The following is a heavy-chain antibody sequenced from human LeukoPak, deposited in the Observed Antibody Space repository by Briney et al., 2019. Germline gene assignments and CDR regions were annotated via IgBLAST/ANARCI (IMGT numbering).Heavy chain of an antibody. CDR2: IRYDGSNK. V-gene: IGHV3-30*02. CDR3: AKDIWTSRGYFQH. D-gene: IGHD3-10*01. J-gene: IGHJ1*01. CDR1: GFTFSSYG. Sequence: GGSLRLSCAASGFTFSSYGMHWVRQAPGKGLEWVAFIRYDGSNKDYADSVKGRFTISRDNSKNTLYLQMNSLSAEDTAVYYCAKDIWTSRGYFQHWGQGTLVTVSS.